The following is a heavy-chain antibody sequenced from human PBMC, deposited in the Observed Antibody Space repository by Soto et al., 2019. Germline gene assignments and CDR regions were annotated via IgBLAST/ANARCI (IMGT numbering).Heavy chain of an antibody. CDR1: GGSVSNSNYY. CDR3: VSQRTSVLSQAYFDY. Sequence: TSETLSLTCTVSGGSVSNSNYYWGWIRQSPGKGLEWIGSVYYRGRSYSKSSVKSRITISVDTSKNQFSLNLNSVTASDTAVYFCVSQRTSVLSQAYFDYWGPGALVTVSS. V-gene: IGHV4-39*01. J-gene: IGHJ4*02. D-gene: IGHD2-8*01. CDR2: VYYRGRS.